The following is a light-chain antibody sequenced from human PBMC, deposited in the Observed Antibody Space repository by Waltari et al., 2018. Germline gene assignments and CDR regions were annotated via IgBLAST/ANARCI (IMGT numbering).Light chain of an antibody. CDR2: GAS. V-gene: IGKV3-20*01. Sequence: EYVLTQSPGTLSLSPGERATLSCRASHSAACIYLAWYQQKPGQAPGLLIYGASSRSTCIPDRFSGSGSGKYFTLTISRLEPEDFAVYYCEQCGDSPLLTFGRGTKLEIK. CDR3: EQCGDSPLLT. CDR1: HSAACIY. J-gene: IGKJ2*01.